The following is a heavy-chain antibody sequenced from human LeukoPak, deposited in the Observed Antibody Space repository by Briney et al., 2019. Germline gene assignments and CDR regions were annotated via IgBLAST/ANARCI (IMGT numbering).Heavy chain of an antibody. CDR3: ASKYCTNGVCYKDY. V-gene: IGHV4-59*08. CDR1: GGSISSYY. Sequence: SETLSLTCTVSGGSISSYYWSWIRQPPGKGLEWIGYIYYSGSTNYNPSLKSRVTISVDTSKNQFSLKLSSVTAADTAVYYCASKYCTNGVCYKDYWGQGTLVTVSS. CDR2: IYYSGST. D-gene: IGHD2-8*01. J-gene: IGHJ4*02.